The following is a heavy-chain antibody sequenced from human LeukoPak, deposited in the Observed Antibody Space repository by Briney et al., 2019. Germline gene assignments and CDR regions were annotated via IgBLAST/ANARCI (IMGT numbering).Heavy chain of an antibody. V-gene: IGHV1-18*01. CDR3: ARDEDPYSSGWNDAFDI. CDR1: GYTFTSYD. CDR2: ISAYNGNT. D-gene: IGHD6-19*01. J-gene: IGHJ3*02. Sequence: ASVTVSCKASGYTFTSYDINWVRQATGQGLEWMGWISAYNGNTNYAQKLQGRVTMTTDTSTSTAYMELRSLRSDDTAVYYCARDEDPYSSGWNDAFDIWGQGTMVTVSS.